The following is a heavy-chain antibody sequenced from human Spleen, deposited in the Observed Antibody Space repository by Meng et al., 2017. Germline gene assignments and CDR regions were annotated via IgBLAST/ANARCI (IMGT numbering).Heavy chain of an antibody. CDR2: FDPEDGET. CDR3: ATSGSYYSYFDY. Sequence: VKVSCKASGGTFSKYAISWVRQVPGQGLEWMGGFDPEDGETIYAQKFQGRVTMTEDTSTDTAYMELSSLRSEDTAVYYCATSGSYYSYFDYWGHGTQVTVSS. V-gene: IGHV1-24*01. CDR1: GGTFSKYA. D-gene: IGHD1-26*01. J-gene: IGHJ4*01.